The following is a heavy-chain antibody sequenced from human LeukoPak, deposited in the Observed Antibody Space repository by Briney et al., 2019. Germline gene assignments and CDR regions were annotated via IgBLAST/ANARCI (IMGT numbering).Heavy chain of an antibody. D-gene: IGHD3-22*01. V-gene: IGHV3-9*01. J-gene: IGHJ5*02. CDR1: GFTFDDYA. CDR3: AKGGVVVTSPFDP. Sequence: GGSLRLSCAASGFTFDDYAMHWVRQAPGKGLEWVSGISWNSGSIDYADSVKGRFTISRDNAKNSLYLQMNSLRAEDTALYYCAKGGVVVTSPFDPWGQGTLVTVSS. CDR2: ISWNSGSI.